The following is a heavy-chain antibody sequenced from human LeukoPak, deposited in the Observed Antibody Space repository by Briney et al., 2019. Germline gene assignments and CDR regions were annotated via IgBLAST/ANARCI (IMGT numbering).Heavy chain of an antibody. J-gene: IGHJ6*03. Sequence: GGSLRLSCAASGFTVSSSYMSWVRQAPGKGLEWVSAINGTAIDTDYTDSVKGRFTISRDFSRNTLYLQMNSLRAEDTAVYYCLTRSLVAVSGNSYMDVWGKGTTVTVSS. D-gene: IGHD6-19*01. CDR1: GFTVSSSY. CDR3: LTRSLVAVSGNSYMDV. CDR2: INGTAIDT. V-gene: IGHV3-23*01.